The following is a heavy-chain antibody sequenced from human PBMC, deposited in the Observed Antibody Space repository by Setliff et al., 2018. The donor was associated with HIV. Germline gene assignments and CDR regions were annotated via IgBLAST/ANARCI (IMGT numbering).Heavy chain of an antibody. J-gene: IGHJ4*02. CDR1: GGSISSGAYY. CDR3: ARGKSGSSYRFFNY. CDR2: FYTSGGA. Sequence: SETLSLTCTVSGGSISSGAYYWSWIRQPAGKGLEWIGRFYTSGGAKYNPSPKSRITISVDTSKKQFSLKLTSVTAADTAVYYCARGKSGSSYRFFNYWGLGSLVTVSS. D-gene: IGHD3-16*02. V-gene: IGHV4-61*02.